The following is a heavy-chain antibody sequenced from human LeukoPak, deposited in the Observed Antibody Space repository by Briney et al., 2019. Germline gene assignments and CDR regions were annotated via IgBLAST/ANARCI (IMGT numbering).Heavy chain of an antibody. CDR1: GFTFSNYW. D-gene: IGHD3-10*01. CDR2: IKTDGSEK. J-gene: IGHJ3*02. V-gene: IGHV3-7*01. CDR3: ARDLGFGEFQGAFDI. Sequence: GGSLRLSCEGSGFTFSNYWMGWVRQAPGKGLQWVANIKTDGSEKYYVDSVKGRFTVSRDNAEKSLYLEMNSLRAEDTAVYYCARDLGFGEFQGAFDIWGQGTMVTVSS.